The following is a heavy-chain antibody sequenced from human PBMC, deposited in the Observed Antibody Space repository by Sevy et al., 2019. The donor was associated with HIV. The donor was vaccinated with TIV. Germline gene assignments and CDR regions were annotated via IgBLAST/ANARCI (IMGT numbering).Heavy chain of an antibody. V-gene: IGHV1-18*01. J-gene: IGHJ4*02. Sequence: ASVKVSCKASGYTFTSYGISWVRQAPGQGLEWMGWISAYNGNTNYAQKLQGRVTMTTDTSTSTAYMELRSLRSDDTAVYYCARDARGFWSGYYNEPDYWGQGTLVTVSS. CDR3: ARDARGFWSGYYNEPDY. D-gene: IGHD3-3*01. CDR2: ISAYNGNT. CDR1: GYTFTSYG.